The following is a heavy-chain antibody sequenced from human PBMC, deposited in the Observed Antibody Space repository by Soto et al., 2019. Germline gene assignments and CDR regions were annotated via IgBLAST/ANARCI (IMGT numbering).Heavy chain of an antibody. Sequence: QVQLQESGPGLVKPSQTLSLTCTVSGGSISSGAYYWNWLRQHPGKGLEWIGYIYYSGSTYYNPSLKSRVTISSDTSKNQLSLKLNSVTAADTAVYYCARPPMVRGVVTYDYWGQGTLVTVSS. CDR1: GGSISSGAYY. CDR3: ARPPMVRGVVTYDY. V-gene: IGHV4-31*03. J-gene: IGHJ4*02. CDR2: IYYSGST. D-gene: IGHD3-10*01.